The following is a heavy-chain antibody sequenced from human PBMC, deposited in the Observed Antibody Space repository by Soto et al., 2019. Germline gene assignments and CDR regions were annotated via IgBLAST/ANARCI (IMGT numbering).Heavy chain of an antibody. CDR2: IKQDGSEK. V-gene: IGHV3-7*01. Sequence: EVQLVESGGGLVQPGGSLRLSCAASGFTFSSYWMSWVRQAPGKGLEWVANIKQDGSEKYYVDSVKGRFTISRDNAKNSLYLQMNSLRAEDTAVYYCARGGRITIFGVVIPNNWFDPWGQETLVTVSS. D-gene: IGHD3-3*01. CDR3: ARGGRITIFGVVIPNNWFDP. CDR1: GFTFSSYW. J-gene: IGHJ5*02.